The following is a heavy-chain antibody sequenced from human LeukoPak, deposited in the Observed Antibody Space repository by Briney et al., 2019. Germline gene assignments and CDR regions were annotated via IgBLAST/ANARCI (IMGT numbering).Heavy chain of an antibody. D-gene: IGHD6-19*01. CDR1: GYTFTTCA. V-gene: IGHV1-3*01. J-gene: IGHJ3*02. Sequence: ASVKVSCKTSGYTFTTCAVHWVRQAPGQRLVWMGWIHADSGNTKYSQKLQGRVAIARDTSASTIYMELTSLRIEDTAVYFCTIGLAGDWDAFDIWGLGTMVTVSS. CDR3: TIGLAGDWDAFDI. CDR2: IHADSGNT.